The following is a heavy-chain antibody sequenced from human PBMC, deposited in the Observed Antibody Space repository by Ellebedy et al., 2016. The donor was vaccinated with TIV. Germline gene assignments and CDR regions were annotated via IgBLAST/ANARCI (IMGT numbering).Heavy chain of an antibody. Sequence: SETLSLTCTVSGGSISSGTYYWGWIRQPPGKGLEWIGTIYYSGSTYYNPSLKSRVSISLDTSKNQFSLSLSSVTAADTALYYCARHALVLDIEPYDWFDPWGQGALVTVSS. V-gene: IGHV4-39*01. CDR2: IYYSGST. J-gene: IGHJ5*02. D-gene: IGHD3-3*02. CDR3: ARHALVLDIEPYDWFDP. CDR1: GGSISSGTYY.